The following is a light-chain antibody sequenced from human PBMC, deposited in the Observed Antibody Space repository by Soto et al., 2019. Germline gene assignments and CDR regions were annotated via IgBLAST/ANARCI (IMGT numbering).Light chain of an antibody. CDR3: SSYTSSSTLL. CDR1: SNDIGVYNY. Sequence: QSVLTQPASVAGSPGQWITFSCTGTSNDIGVYNYVSWYQQHPGKAPKLMSFDVSNRPSGVSYRFSGSKSGNTASLAISGLQAEYEADYYCSSYTSSSTLLFGGGTKLTVL. V-gene: IGLV2-14*01. CDR2: DVS. J-gene: IGLJ2*01.